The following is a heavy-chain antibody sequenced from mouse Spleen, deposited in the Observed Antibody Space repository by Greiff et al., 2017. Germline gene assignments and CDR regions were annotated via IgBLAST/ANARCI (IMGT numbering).Heavy chain of an antibody. J-gene: IGHJ2*01. CDR3: AIYGSSYGDY. V-gene: IGHV5-6*01. Sequence: EVQGVESGGDLVKPGGSLKLSCAASGFTFSSYGMSWVRQTPDKRLEWVATISSGGSYTYYPDSVKGRFTISRDNAKNTLYLQMSSLKSEDTAMYYCAIYGSSYGDYWGQGTTLTVSS. CDR2: ISSGGSYT. CDR1: GFTFSSYG. D-gene: IGHD1-1*01.